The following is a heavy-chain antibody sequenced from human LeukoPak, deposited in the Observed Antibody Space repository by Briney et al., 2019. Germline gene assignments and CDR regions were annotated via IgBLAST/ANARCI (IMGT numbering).Heavy chain of an antibody. V-gene: IGHV1-46*01. CDR3: ARRYSSGWPFDY. Sequence: GASVKVSCKASGYTFTTYYIHWVRQAPGQGLEWMGIINPIDGGTSYAQNFQDRLTMTRDMSTSTVYMDLSSLRSEDTAVYYCARRYSSGWPFDYWGQGTLVTVSS. CDR2: INPIDGGT. CDR1: GYTFTTYY. D-gene: IGHD6-19*01. J-gene: IGHJ4*02.